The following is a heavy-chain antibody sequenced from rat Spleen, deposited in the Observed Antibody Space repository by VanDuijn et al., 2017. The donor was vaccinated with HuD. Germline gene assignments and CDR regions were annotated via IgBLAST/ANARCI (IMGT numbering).Heavy chain of an antibody. D-gene: IGHD1-11*01. Sequence: EVQLVESGGGLVQPGRSLKLSCAASGFTFSDYNMAWVRQAPKKGLEWVATISYAGSSTYYRDSVKGRFTISRDNAKSTLYLQMDSLRSEDTATYYCTTELRRVWYFDFWGPGTMVTVSS. CDR2: ISYAGSST. CDR3: TTELRRVWYFDF. V-gene: IGHV5-7*01. J-gene: IGHJ1*01. CDR1: GFTFSDYN.